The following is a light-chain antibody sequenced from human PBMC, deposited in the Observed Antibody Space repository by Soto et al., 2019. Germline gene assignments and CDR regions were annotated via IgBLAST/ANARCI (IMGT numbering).Light chain of an antibody. CDR1: QSVSSSY. V-gene: IGKV3D-20*02. Sequence: ESVLAQSPGALSLSPGERATLCCRASQSVSSSYLAWYQQKPGQAPRLLIYDASNRATGIPARFSGSGSGTDFTLTISSLEPEDFAVYHCQQRSSWPSFGQGTRLEIK. CDR3: QQRSSWPS. J-gene: IGKJ5*01. CDR2: DAS.